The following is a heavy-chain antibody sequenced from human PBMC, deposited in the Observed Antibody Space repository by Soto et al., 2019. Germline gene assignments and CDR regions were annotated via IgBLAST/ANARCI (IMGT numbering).Heavy chain of an antibody. CDR2: IRSKANSYAT. D-gene: IGHD3-22*01. V-gene: IGHV3-73*01. CDR1: GFIFSGSA. J-gene: IGHJ4*02. Sequence: GGSLRLSCAASGFIFSGSAMHWVRQASGKGLEWVGRIRSKANSYATAYAASVKGRFTISRDDSKNTVYLQMNSLKTEDTAVYYCTHSQYYYDSSNYDYWGQGTPVTV. CDR3: THSQYYYDSSNYDY.